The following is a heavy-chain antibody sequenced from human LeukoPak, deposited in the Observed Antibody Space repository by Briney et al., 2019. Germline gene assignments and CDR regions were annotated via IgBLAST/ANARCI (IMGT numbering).Heavy chain of an antibody. CDR3: ARDPPYTN. CDR2: IYHSGRT. D-gene: IGHD4-11*01. CDR1: GYSISSGYY. Sequence: SETLSLTCTVSGYSISSGYYWGWIRQPPGKGLEWIGSIYHSGRTYYNPSLKSRVTISVDTSKNQFSLKLSSVTAADTAVYYCARDPPYTNWGQGTLVTVSS. V-gene: IGHV4-38-2*02. J-gene: IGHJ4*02.